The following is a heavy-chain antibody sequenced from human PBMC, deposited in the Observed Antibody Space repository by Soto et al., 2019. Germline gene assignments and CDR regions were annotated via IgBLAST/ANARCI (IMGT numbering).Heavy chain of an antibody. Sequence: PGGSLRLSCAASGFTFSDFYMSWIRQAPGKGLEWLSYISGTSSYTNYADSVKGRFTISRDNAKNSLYLQINSRRAEDTAVYYCARGGGYYHYGMDVWGQGTTVTVSS. D-gene: IGHD3-10*01. CDR3: ARGGGYYHYGMDV. CDR1: GFTFSDFY. J-gene: IGHJ6*02. V-gene: IGHV3-11*06. CDR2: ISGTSSYT.